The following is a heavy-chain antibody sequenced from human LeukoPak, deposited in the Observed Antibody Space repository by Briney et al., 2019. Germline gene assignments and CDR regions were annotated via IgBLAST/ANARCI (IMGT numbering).Heavy chain of an antibody. CDR1: GDSVSSNSAA. V-gene: IGHV6-1*01. CDR3: ARDPVGGSTIFDY. Sequence: SQTLSLTCAIPGDSVSSNSAAWNWIRQSPSRGLEWLVRTYYRSKWYYDYAVAVKSRISINPDTSKNQFSLQLSSVTPEDTAVYYCARDPVGGSTIFDYWGQGTLVTVSS. J-gene: IGHJ4*02. D-gene: IGHD1-26*01. CDR2: TYYRSKWYY.